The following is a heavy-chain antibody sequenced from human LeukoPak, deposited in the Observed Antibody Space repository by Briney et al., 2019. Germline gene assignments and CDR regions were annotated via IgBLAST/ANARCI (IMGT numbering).Heavy chain of an antibody. CDR3: ANGNRCTSPNCLGYYYFYMDV. CDR1: GFTFDSYA. J-gene: IGHJ6*03. CDR2: LSGSGGST. D-gene: IGHD2-8*01. Sequence: PEGSLRLSCAASGFTFDSYARNWVRQAPGKGLEWISGLSGSGGSTYYADSVKGRFTISRDNSKNTLYLQMNSLRAEDTAVYYCANGNRCTSPNCLGYYYFYMDVWGKGTTVTVSS. V-gene: IGHV3-23*01.